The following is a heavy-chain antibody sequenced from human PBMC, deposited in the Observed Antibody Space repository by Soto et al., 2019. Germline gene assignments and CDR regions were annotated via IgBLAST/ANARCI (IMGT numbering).Heavy chain of an antibody. Sequence: QVQLQESGPGLVKPSQTLSLTCTVSGGSISSGGYYWSWIRQHPGKGLEWIGYIYYSGSTCYNPSLKNRVTIAVDTSKSQFSLKLSSVSAADTAVYYCARVGGINWFDPWGQGTLVTVSS. J-gene: IGHJ5*02. CDR3: ARVGGINWFDP. CDR2: IYYSGST. V-gene: IGHV4-31*03. CDR1: GGSISSGGYY. D-gene: IGHD1-20*01.